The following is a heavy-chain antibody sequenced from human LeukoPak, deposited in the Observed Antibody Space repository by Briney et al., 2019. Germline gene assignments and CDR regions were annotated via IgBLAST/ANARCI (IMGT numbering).Heavy chain of an antibody. CDR2: ISGSGGST. V-gene: IGHV3-23*01. Sequence: PGGSLRLSCAASGFTFSSYAMSWVRQAPGKGLEWVSAISGSGGSTYYPDSVEGRFTISRDNSKNTLYLQMNSLRAEDTAVYYCARDRSWGSQCYFDYWGQGTLVTVSS. CDR3: ARDRSWGSQCYFDY. CDR1: GFTFSSYA. D-gene: IGHD7-27*01. J-gene: IGHJ4*02.